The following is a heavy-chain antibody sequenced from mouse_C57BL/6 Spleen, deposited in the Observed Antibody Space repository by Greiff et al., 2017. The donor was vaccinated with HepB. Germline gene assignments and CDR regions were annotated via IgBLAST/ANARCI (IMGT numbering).Heavy chain of an antibody. J-gene: IGHJ2*01. CDR3: AILTTVDDY. V-gene: IGHV1-64*01. CDR1: GYTFTSYW. D-gene: IGHD1-1*01. Sequence: QVHVKQPGAELVKPGASVKLSCKASGYTFTSYWMHWVKQRPGQGLEWIGMIHPNSGSTNYNEKFKSKATLTVDKSSSTAYMQLSSLTSEDSAVYYCAILTTVDDYWGQGTTLTVSS. CDR2: IHPNSGST.